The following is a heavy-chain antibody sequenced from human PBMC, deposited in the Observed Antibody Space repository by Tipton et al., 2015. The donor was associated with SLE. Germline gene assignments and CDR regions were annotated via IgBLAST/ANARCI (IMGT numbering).Heavy chain of an antibody. Sequence: SLRLSCSVSGLTFSSNYMSWVRQAPGKGLEWVSTIYTTGSAKHADSVKGRFTISRDNSKNTLYLQMNNLGAEDTAVYYCARSLGPCPTDYWGQGTLGTVSS. CDR3: ARSLGPCPTDY. CDR2: IYTTGSA. V-gene: IGHV3-66*01. D-gene: IGHD2-2*01. J-gene: IGHJ4*02. CDR1: GLTFSSNY.